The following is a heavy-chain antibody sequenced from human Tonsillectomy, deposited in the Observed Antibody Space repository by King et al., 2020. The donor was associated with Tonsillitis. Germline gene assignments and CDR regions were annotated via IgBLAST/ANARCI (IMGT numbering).Heavy chain of an antibody. D-gene: IGHD4-17*01. V-gene: IGHV3-53*01. Sequence: VQLVESGGGLIQPGGSLRLSCAASGFTVSTNYMNWVRQAPGKGLEWVSVIYSGGSTFYADSVKGRFTISRDNSQNTLFLQMNSLRADDTAVYYCARLPGAPFYYGMDVWGQGTTVTVSS. CDR2: IYSGGST. CDR1: GFTVSTNY. CDR3: ARLPGAPFYYGMDV. J-gene: IGHJ6*02.